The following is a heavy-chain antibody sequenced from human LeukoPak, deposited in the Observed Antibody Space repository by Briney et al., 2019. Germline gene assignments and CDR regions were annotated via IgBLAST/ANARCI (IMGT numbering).Heavy chain of an antibody. CDR3: AKDHPDTMMVVAESAFDI. V-gene: IGHV3-23*01. CDR2: ISGGGEST. J-gene: IGHJ3*02. Sequence: GGSLRLSCAASGFTFSSYAITWVRQAPGKGLEWVSAISGGGESTYYADSVKGRFTISRDNSKNTLYLQMNSLRAEDTAVYYCAKDHPDTMMVVAESAFDIWGQGSMVTVSS. CDR1: GFTFSSYA. D-gene: IGHD3-22*01.